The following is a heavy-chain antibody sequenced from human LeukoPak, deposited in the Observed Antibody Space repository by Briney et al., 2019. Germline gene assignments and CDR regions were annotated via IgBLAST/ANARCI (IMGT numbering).Heavy chain of an antibody. Sequence: AGGSLRLSCVASGFAFSSYSMNWVRQAPGKGLEWVSSISGSRGYINYADSLKGRFTISRDNAKNSLYLQMNSLRAEDTAVYYCAKGDRGQYSSSWYRRGYNWFDPWGQGTLVTVSS. CDR1: GFAFSSYS. J-gene: IGHJ5*02. D-gene: IGHD6-13*01. CDR3: AKGDRGQYSSSWYRRGYNWFDP. V-gene: IGHV3-21*01. CDR2: ISGSRGYI.